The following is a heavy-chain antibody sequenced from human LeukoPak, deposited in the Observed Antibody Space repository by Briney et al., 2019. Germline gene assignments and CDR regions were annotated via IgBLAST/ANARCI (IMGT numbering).Heavy chain of an antibody. V-gene: IGHV3-21*01. CDR3: ARVGVRTLDY. CDR2: ISSSSSYI. D-gene: IGHD2-8*01. Sequence: GGSLRLSCAASGFTFSSYAMSWVRQAPGKGLEWVSSISSSSSYIYYADSVKGRSTISRDNAKNSLYLQMNSLRAEDTAVYYCARVGVRTLDYWGQGTLVTVSS. CDR1: GFTFSSYA. J-gene: IGHJ4*02.